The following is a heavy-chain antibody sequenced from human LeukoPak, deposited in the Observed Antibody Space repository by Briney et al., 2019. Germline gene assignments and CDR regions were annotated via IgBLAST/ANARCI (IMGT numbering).Heavy chain of an antibody. Sequence: GGSLRLSCTASGFXFGDYAISWVRQAPGKGLEWVGFIRSKNYGGTTEYAASVKGRFTISRDDSKSIAYLQMNSLKTEDTAVYYCSRDYYGSGSDFDYWGQGTLVTVSS. D-gene: IGHD3-10*01. CDR2: IRSKNYGGTT. CDR1: GFXFGDYA. V-gene: IGHV3-49*04. CDR3: SRDYYGSGSDFDY. J-gene: IGHJ4*02.